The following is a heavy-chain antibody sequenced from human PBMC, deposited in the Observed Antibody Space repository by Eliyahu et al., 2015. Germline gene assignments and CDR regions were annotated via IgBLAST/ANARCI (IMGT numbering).Heavy chain of an antibody. CDR2: VSYDGSKT. V-gene: IGHV3-30*04. CDR1: GFTFSNYI. D-gene: IGHD5-24*01. J-gene: IGHJ4*02. CDR3: ASDRTHNF. Sequence: QPQLVESGGVVVQSGKSXRLSCEASGFTFSNYIMNWVRQAPGKGLEWLAFVSYDGSKTYYADSVKGRFSISRDNSRNTVALQMNSLKAEDTATYFCASDRTHNFWGRGTLVTVPS.